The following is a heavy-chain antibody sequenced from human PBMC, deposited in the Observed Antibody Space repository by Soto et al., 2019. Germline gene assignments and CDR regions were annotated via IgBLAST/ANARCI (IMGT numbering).Heavy chain of an antibody. Sequence: GGSLRLSCAASGFTFSSYAMSWVRQAPGKGLEWVSAISGSGGSTYYADSVKGRFTISRDNSKNTLYLQMNSLRAEDTAVYYCAKWVSSGWYPGGYFQHWGQGTLVTVSS. J-gene: IGHJ1*01. V-gene: IGHV3-23*01. CDR2: ISGSGGST. CDR3: AKWVSSGWYPGGYFQH. CDR1: GFTFSSYA. D-gene: IGHD6-19*01.